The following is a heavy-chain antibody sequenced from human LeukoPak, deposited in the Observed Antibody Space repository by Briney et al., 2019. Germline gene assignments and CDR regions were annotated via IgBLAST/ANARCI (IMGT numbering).Heavy chain of an antibody. CDR1: GYTFTSYD. CDR2: MNPNSGNT. J-gene: IGHJ4*02. Sequence: ASVKVSCKASGYTFTSYDINWVRQATGQGLEWMGWMNPNSGNTGYAQKFQGRVTMTRNTSISSAYMELSSLRSEDTAVYYCARGVRLTRGGYYFDYWGQGTLVTVSS. D-gene: IGHD1-14*01. CDR3: ARGVRLTRGGYYFDY. V-gene: IGHV1-8*01.